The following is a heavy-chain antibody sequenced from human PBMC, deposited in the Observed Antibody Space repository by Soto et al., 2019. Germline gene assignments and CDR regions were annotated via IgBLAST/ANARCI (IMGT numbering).Heavy chain of an antibody. Sequence: EVQLVESGGGLVQPGGSLRLSCAVSGFTFGSYWMNWVRLIPGKGLEWVAYIKQDGSEKYYVDSVKGRFTISRDNAKNSLYLQMNSLRAEDTAVYYCARWEVWLPLDYWGQGTLVTVSS. CDR1: GFTFGSYW. CDR2: IKQDGSEK. D-gene: IGHD5-12*01. CDR3: ARWEVWLPLDY. J-gene: IGHJ4*02. V-gene: IGHV3-7*03.